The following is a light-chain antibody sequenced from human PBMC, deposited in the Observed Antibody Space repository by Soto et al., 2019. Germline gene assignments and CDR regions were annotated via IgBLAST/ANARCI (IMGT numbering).Light chain of an antibody. CDR3: QQYNKWPPWT. CDR1: QSASNN. CDR2: AAS. J-gene: IGKJ1*01. V-gene: IGKV3-15*01. Sequence: EIVMTQSPATLSVSPGERATLSCRASQSASNNLAWYQQKPGLAPRLLISAASTRATGIPARFSGNGSETEFTPTIDNMQSEDDALSYCQQYNKWPPWTFGQGTKVEVK.